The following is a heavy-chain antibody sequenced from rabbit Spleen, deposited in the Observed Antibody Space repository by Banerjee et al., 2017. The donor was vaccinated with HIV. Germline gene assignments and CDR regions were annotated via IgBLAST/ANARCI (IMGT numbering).Heavy chain of an antibody. V-gene: IGHV1S40*01. CDR1: TFSFSTGYY. J-gene: IGHJ6*01. CDR2: IAGGSSGFT. Sequence: QSLEESGGGLVQPEGSLALTCTASTFSFSTGYYMCWVRQAPGKGLEWISCIAGGSSGFTYSATWAKGRFTISKTSSTTVTLQMTSLTVADTATYFCARDTGSSFSSYGMDLWGPGTLVTVS. D-gene: IGHD8-1*01. CDR3: ARDTGSSFSSYGMDL.